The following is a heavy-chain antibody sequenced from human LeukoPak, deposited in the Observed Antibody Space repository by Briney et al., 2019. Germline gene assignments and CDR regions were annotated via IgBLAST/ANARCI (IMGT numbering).Heavy chain of an antibody. CDR3: ARDFSGHWSVDY. CDR1: GYTFSRCG. Sequence: PGGSQRLSCAVWGYTFSRCGMHWVREARAKGLEWVAIISHDGSNKYYTDSVKGRFTISRDNSKNTVYVQMNSLRAEDTAVYYCARDFSGHWSVDYWGQGTLVTVSS. D-gene: IGHD3-22*01. CDR2: ISHDGSNK. V-gene: IGHV3-30*03. J-gene: IGHJ4*02.